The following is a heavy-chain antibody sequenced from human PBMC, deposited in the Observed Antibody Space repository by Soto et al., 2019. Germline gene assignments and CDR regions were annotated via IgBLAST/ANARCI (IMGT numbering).Heavy chain of an antibody. CDR3: ARDQYDILTGRRGGFDP. CDR2: IIPVFGQA. CDR1: GYTFTTYA. D-gene: IGHD3-9*01. V-gene: IGHV1-69*13. Sequence: SVKVSCKASGYTFTTYALRWVRQAPGQRLEWMGGIIPVFGQAKYAKKFQGRVTITADASTSTAYMELSSLRSEDTAVYYCARDQYDILTGRRGGFDPWGQGTLVTVSS. J-gene: IGHJ5*02.